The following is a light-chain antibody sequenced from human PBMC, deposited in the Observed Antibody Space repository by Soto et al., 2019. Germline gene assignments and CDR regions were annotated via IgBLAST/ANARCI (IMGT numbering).Light chain of an antibody. V-gene: IGKV1-39*01. CDR1: QSISSY. CDR2: AAS. J-gene: IGKJ1*01. CDR3: QQYNSYLWT. Sequence: DIHMTQSPSSLSASVGDRVAIIARASQSISSYSNWYQQKPGKAPKLLIYAASSLQSGVPSRFSGSGSGTEFTLTISSLQPDDFATYYCQQYNSYLWTFGQGTKVDIK.